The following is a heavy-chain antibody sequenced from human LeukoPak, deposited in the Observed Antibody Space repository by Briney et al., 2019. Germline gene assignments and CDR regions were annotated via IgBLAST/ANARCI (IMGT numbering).Heavy chain of an antibody. CDR2: INQDGGKE. Sequence: GGSLRLSCTASGFIFSNYWMTWVRQAPAKGVEGVAQINQDGGKEYYIDSVKARFSISRDNAGNSLSLQMNSLRAEDTAVYYCVRDGGVSGYDLLDYWGQGTLVTVSS. V-gene: IGHV3-7*01. CDR1: GFIFSNYW. D-gene: IGHD5-12*01. CDR3: VRDGGVSGYDLLDY. J-gene: IGHJ4*02.